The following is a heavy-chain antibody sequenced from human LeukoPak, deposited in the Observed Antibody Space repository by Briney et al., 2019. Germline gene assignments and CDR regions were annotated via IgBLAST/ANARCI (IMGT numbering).Heavy chain of an antibody. CDR3: ARDPYYYGSGSYGDY. J-gene: IGHJ4*02. CDR1: GFTFSSYA. CDR2: ISGSGGST. D-gene: IGHD3-10*01. Sequence: PGGSLRLSCAASGFTFSSYAMSWVRQAPGKGLEWVSAISGSGGSTSYADSVKGRFTISRDNAKNTLYLQMNSLRAEDTAVYYCARDPYYYGSGSYGDYWGQGTLVTVSS. V-gene: IGHV3-23*01.